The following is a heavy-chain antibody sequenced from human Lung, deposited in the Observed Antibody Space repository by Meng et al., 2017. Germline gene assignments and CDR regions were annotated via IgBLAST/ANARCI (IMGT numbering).Heavy chain of an antibody. Sequence: QVQPPQWGAGLLKPSETLSLTCVVSCGSFSDYYWSWIRQPPGKGLEWIGEINHSGSTNYNPSLESRATISVDTSQNNLSLKLSSVTAADSAVYYCARGPTTMAHDFDYWGQGTLVTVSS. J-gene: IGHJ4*02. CDR3: ARGPTTMAHDFDY. V-gene: IGHV4-34*01. D-gene: IGHD4-11*01. CDR1: CGSFSDYY. CDR2: INHSGST.